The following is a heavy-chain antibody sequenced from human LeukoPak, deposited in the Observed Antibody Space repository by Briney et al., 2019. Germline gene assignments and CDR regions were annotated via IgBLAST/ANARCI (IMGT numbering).Heavy chain of an antibody. CDR1: GFTFSSND. V-gene: IGHV3-33*06. CDR2: IWYDGSDK. CDR3: SKFRGISWSYLDFYY. Sequence: PGTSLRLSCAASGFTFSSNDMHWVRQAPGKGLEWVAVIWYDGSDKYYADSVKGRFTISRDNSKNTLYLQMNSLRAEDTALYYCSKFRGISWSYLDFYYRGQGTLVTVSS. D-gene: IGHD6-13*01. J-gene: IGHJ4*02.